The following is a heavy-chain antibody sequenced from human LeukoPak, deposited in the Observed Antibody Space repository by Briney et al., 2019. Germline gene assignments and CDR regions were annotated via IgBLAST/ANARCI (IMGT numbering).Heavy chain of an antibody. J-gene: IGHJ4*02. CDR3: ARDRDYGGNSDY. Sequence: ASVKVSCKASGGTFSSYAISWVRQAPGQGLERMGRIIPILGIANYAQKFQGRVTITADKSTSTAYMELSSLRSEDTAVYYCARDRDYGGNSDYWGQGTLVTVSS. D-gene: IGHD4-23*01. CDR2: IIPILGIA. CDR1: GGTFSSYA. V-gene: IGHV1-69*04.